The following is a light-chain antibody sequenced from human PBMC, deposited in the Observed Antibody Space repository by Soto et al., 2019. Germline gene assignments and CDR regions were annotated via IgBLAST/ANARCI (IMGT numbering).Light chain of an antibody. CDR2: AAS. V-gene: IGKV1-9*01. CDR1: QGIISY. CDR3: QQLYRYPLT. Sequence: DIQLTQSPSFLSASVGDRVTITCRASQGIISYLVWYQQKPGKAPKLLIYAASTLQSGVPSRFSGSGSGTEFTLTISSLQPEDFATYYCQQLYRYPLTFGQGTKVEI. J-gene: IGKJ1*01.